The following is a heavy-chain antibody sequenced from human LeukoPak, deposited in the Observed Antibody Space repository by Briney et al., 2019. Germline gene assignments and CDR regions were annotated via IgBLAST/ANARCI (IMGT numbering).Heavy chain of an antibody. D-gene: IGHD6-13*01. CDR3: AKWYSSTWYDY. V-gene: IGHV4-34*01. CDR2: INHSGST. CDR1: GGSFSGYY. J-gene: IGHJ4*02. Sequence: SETLSLTCAVYGGSFSGYYWSWIRQPPGKGLEWIGEINHSGSTNYNPSLKSRVTISVDTSKNQFSLKLSSVTAADTAVYYCAKWYSSTWYDYWGQGTLVTVSS.